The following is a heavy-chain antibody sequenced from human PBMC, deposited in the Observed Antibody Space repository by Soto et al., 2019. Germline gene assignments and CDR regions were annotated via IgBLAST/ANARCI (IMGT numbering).Heavy chain of an antibody. CDR3: ARHLNYCDFWSGYYNAYYYGMDV. V-gene: IGHV4-34*01. J-gene: IGHJ6*02. Sequence: SETLSLTCAVYGGSFSGYYWSWIRQPPGKGLEWIGEINHSGSTNYNPSLKSRVTISVDTSKNQFSLKLSSVTAADTAVYYCARHLNYCDFWSGYYNAYYYGMDVWGQGTTVTVSS. CDR2: INHSGST. CDR1: GGSFSGYY. D-gene: IGHD3-3*01.